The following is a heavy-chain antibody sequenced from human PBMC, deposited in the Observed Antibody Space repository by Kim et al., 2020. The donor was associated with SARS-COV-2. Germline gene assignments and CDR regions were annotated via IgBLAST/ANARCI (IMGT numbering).Heavy chain of an antibody. CDR2: ISWNSGSI. CDR3: AKDSVSTFGGYPWYDP. CDR1: GFTFGDYA. J-gene: IGHJ5*02. V-gene: IGHV3-9*01. Sequence: GGSLRLSCAASGFTFGDYAMHWVRQAPGKGLEWVSGISWNSGSIGYADSVKGRFTISRDNAKNSLYLQMNSLRAEDTALYYCAKDSVSTFGGYPWYDPWGQGTLVTVSS. D-gene: IGHD3-3*01.